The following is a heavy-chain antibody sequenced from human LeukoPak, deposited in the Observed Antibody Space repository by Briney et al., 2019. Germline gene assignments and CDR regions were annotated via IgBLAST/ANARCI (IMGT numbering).Heavy chain of an antibody. CDR3: ARPYSTGIRDAYDM. D-gene: IGHD2/OR15-2a*01. CDR1: GYSFTNYW. J-gene: IGHJ3*02. CDR2: IYPGDSDA. V-gene: IGHV5-51*01. Sequence: GESLTISCTASGYSFTNYWIAWVRQMPGAGLEWMGTIYPGDSDARYSPAFQGQFTLSVVRSTTTAYLQWPSLKASDTAMYYCARPYSTGIRDAYDMWGQGTMVIVSS.